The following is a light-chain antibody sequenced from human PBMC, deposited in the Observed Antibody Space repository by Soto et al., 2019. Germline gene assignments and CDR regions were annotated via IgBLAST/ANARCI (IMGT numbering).Light chain of an antibody. CDR1: QSILNY. V-gene: IGKV1-27*01. CDR3: QKYNSAPWT. CDR2: AAS. Sequence: DIQLTQSPSSLSASVGDRITITCRASQSILNYLAWYQQKAGKVPRLLIYAASTLQSGVPSRFSGSRSGTDFTLTISSLQPEDIATYYCQKYNSAPWTFGQGTKVDIK. J-gene: IGKJ1*01.